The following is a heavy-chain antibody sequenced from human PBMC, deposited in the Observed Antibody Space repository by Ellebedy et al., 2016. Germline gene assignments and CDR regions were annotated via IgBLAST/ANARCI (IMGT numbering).Heavy chain of an antibody. D-gene: IGHD3-16*01. CDR3: AKEGGLGPPLLVDY. CDR1: GFTFSSYA. J-gene: IGHJ4*02. V-gene: IGHV3-23*01. CDR2: VSGSGGST. Sequence: GESLKISXAASGFTFSSYAMSWVRQAPGKGLEWVSTVSGSGGSTDYADSVKGRFTISRDNSKNTLYLQMNSLRAEDTAVYYCAKEGGLGPPLLVDYWGQGTLVTVSS.